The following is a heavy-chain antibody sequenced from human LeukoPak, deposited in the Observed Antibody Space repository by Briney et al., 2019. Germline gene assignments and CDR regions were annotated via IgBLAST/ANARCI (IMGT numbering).Heavy chain of an antibody. CDR2: IWSDGSNK. CDR3: ARDAQRGFDYSNSLKF. D-gene: IGHD4-11*01. J-gene: IGHJ4*02. CDR1: GFTFSHYG. V-gene: IGHV3-33*01. Sequence: GGSLRLSCAASGFTFSHYGFHWVGQAPGKGREGVAVIWSDGSNKYYGNSVKGRFIIYRDDSQKTVYLQMNSLRAEDTAVYYCARDAQRGFDYSNSLKFWGQGALVTVSS.